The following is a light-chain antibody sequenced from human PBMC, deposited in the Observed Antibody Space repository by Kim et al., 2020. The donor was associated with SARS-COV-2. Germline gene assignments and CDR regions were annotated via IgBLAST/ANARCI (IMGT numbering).Light chain of an antibody. CDR3: QQYDNLPYT. CDR1: QDISNY. CDR2: DAS. J-gene: IGKJ2*01. Sequence: DIQMTQSPSSLFASVGDRVTITCQASQDISNYLNWYQQKPGKAPKLLIYDASNLETGVPSRFSGSGSGTDFTFTISSLQPEDIATYYCQQYDNLPYTFGQGTKLEI. V-gene: IGKV1-33*01.